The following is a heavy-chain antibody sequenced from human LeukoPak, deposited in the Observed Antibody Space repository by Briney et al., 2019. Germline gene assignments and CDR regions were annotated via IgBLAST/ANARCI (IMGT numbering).Heavy chain of an antibody. V-gene: IGHV4-39*07. D-gene: IGHD6-19*01. CDR1: GGSISSSSYY. J-gene: IGHJ5*02. CDR2: IYYSGST. Sequence: SETPSLTCTVSGGSISSSSYYWGWIRQPPGKGLEWIGSIYYSGSTYYNPSLKSRVTISVDTSKNQFSLKLSSVTAADTAVYYCARGLPTEYSSGWPRSNWFDPWGQGTLVTVSS. CDR3: ARGLPTEYSSGWPRSNWFDP.